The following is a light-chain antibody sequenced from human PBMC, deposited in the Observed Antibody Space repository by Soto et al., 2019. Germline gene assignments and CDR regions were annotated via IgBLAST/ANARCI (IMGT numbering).Light chain of an antibody. J-gene: IGLJ1*01. CDR3: AAWDDSLSGYV. Sequence: QSVLTQPPSASGTPGQRVTISCSGSSSNIGSNSVYWYQQLPGTAHKLLIYTNNQRPSGVPDRFSGSKSGTSASLAISGLRSEDEADYYCAAWDDSLSGYVFGTGTKLTVL. CDR2: TNN. V-gene: IGLV1-47*02. CDR1: SSNIGSNS.